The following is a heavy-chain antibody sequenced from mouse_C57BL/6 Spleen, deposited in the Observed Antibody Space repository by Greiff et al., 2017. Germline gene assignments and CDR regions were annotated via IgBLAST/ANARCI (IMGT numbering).Heavy chain of an antibody. CDR1: GFTFSSYG. V-gene: IGHV5-6*02. D-gene: IGHD1-1*01. CDR2: ISSGGSYT. J-gene: IGHJ2*01. CDR3: ARMGSSYFDY. Sequence: DVMLVESGGDLVKPGGSLKLSCAASGFTFSSYGMSWVRQTPDKRLEWVATISSGGSYTYYPDSVKGRFTISRDNAKNTLYLQMSSLKSEDTAMYYCARMGSSYFDYWGQGTTLTVSS.